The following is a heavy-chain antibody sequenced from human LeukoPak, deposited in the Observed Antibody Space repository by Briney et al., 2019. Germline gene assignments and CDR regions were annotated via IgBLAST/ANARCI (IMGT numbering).Heavy chain of an antibody. CDR1: GINLRWHC. J-gene: IGHJ4*02. CDR2: IWSDGSYK. CDR3: ARDFSLQLFDY. D-gene: IGHD5-24*01. V-gene: IGHV3-33*01. Sequence: WGALGLFLATSGINLRWHCFHLVRPAPGQGAEWVAVIWSDGSYKYYADSVKGRFTISRDDSKNTLYLQMNSLRAEDTAVYYCARDFSLQLFDYWGQGTLVTVFS.